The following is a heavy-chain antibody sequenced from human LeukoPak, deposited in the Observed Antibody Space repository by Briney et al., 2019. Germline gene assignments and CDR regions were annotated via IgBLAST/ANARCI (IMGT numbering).Heavy chain of an antibody. CDR3: AMSPLTYYFDY. V-gene: IGHV4-4*07. Sequence: SETLSLTCTVCGGSISSYYGSWLRQPAGKGVEGIGRIYNSGGTNYTPSLKSRVTISVDTSKNQFSLKLSSVTAADTAVYYCAMSPLTYYFDYWGQGTLVTVSS. J-gene: IGHJ4*02. CDR1: GGSISSYY. CDR2: IYNSGGT.